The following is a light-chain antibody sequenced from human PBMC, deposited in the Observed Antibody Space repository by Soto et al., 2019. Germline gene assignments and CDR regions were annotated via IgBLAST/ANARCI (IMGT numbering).Light chain of an antibody. CDR3: QQSYISPRT. V-gene: IGKV1-39*01. J-gene: IGKJ1*01. CDR1: QSISTY. CDR2: DVS. Sequence: SPSSLSASVGDRVTITCRASQSISTYLNWYQQKSGNAPKLLIYDVSTLQTGVPSRFSGSGSGTDFTLTISSLQPEDFATYYCQQSYISPRTFGQGTKVDIK.